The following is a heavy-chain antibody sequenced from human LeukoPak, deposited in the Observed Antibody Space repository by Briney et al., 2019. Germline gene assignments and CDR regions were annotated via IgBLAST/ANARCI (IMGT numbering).Heavy chain of an antibody. V-gene: IGHV3-23*01. CDR1: GFTFSSYT. J-gene: IGHJ4*02. Sequence: GGSLRLSCAASGFTFSSYTMSWVRQAPGKGLEWVSAISGSGGSTYYADSVKGRFTISRDNSKNTLYLQMSSLRAEDTAVYYCAKGDGPVPPAYYLDYWGQGTLVTVSS. CDR2: ISGSGGST. D-gene: IGHD4-17*01. CDR3: AKGDGPVPPAYYLDY.